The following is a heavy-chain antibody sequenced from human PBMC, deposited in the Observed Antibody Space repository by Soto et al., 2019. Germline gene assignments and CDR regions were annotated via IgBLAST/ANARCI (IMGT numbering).Heavy chain of an antibody. CDR2: IYSGGET. J-gene: IGHJ4*02. Sequence: DVQLVESGGALVQPGGSLRLSCAASGFTVGISYMSWVRHVPGKGLEWVSIIYSGGETYYAASVKDRFTISRDNSKNTVYLLMKSLRAEDTAMYYCAKRRYCPRTTCFDYWGQGTLVTVAS. CDR1: GFTVGISY. D-gene: IGHD2-15*01. CDR3: AKRRYCPRTTCFDY. V-gene: IGHV3-66*01.